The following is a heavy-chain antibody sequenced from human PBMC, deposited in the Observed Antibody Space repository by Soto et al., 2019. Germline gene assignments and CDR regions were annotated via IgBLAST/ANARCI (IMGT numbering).Heavy chain of an antibody. J-gene: IGHJ4*02. Sequence: SETLSLTCTVSGAPIHSYYWNLIRQPAGQGLEWIGRIYASGSTNYNPSLKSRVTMSVDTSKNQFSLKLTSVTAADTAVYFCARGTAFGSGYSDFWGEGTLVTVSS. CDR2: IYASGST. CDR3: ARGTAFGSGYSDF. D-gene: IGHD3-3*01. V-gene: IGHV4-4*07. CDR1: GAPIHSYY.